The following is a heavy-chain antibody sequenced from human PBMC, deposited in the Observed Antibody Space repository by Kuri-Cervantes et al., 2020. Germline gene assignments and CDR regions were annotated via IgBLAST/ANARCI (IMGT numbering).Heavy chain of an antibody. V-gene: IGHV4-4*07. J-gene: IGHJ5*02. CDR2: IYISGSP. CDR1: GGSISNYY. D-gene: IGHD3-9*01. Sequence: SETLSLTCTVFGGSISNYYWTWIRQPAGQGLEWIGRIYISGSPNYNPSLKSRDTMSVDTSKNQFSLTLNSLTAADTAVYYCARDNYHILTGRWFDPWGQGTLVTVSS. CDR3: ARDNYHILTGRWFDP.